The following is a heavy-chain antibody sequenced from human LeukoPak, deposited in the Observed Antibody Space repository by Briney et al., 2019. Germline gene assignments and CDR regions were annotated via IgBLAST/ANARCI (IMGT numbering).Heavy chain of an antibody. J-gene: IGHJ6*02. CDR1: GFTFSSYA. CDR2: IGGSGDST. CDR3: ARASITPGTVLDV. Sequence: PGGSLRLSCAASGFTFSSYAMSWVRQAPGKGLEWVSGIGGSGDSTHYADSVKGRFTISRDNSKNTLFLQMNSLRAEDTAVYYCARASITPGTVLDVWGQGTTVTVSS. D-gene: IGHD1-14*01. V-gene: IGHV3-23*01.